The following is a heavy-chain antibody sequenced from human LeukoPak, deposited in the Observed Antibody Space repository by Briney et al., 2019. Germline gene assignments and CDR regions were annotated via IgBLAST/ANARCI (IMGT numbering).Heavy chain of an antibody. CDR2: IYSGGST. Sequence: GGSLRLSCAVFGFTVSSNNMTWVRQAPGKGLEWVSVIYSGGSTYSADSVKGRFTISRENSKNTLYLQMNSRRAEDTAVYYCARRGYGDYAPFDYWGQGTLVTVSS. J-gene: IGHJ4*02. CDR3: ARRGYGDYAPFDY. CDR1: GFTVSSNN. V-gene: IGHV3-66*04. D-gene: IGHD4-17*01.